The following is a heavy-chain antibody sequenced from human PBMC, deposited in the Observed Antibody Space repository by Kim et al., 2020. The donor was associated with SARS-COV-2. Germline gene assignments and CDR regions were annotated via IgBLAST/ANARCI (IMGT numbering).Heavy chain of an antibody. D-gene: IGHD6-13*01. Sequence: SETLSLTRTVSGGSISSYYWSWIRQPPGKGLEWIGYIYYSGSTNYNPSLKSRVTISVDTSKNQFSLQLSSVTAADTAVYYSARVATRSSSADYYGMDVWGQGTTVTVSS. CDR2: IYYSGST. J-gene: IGHJ6*02. CDR1: GGSISSYY. V-gene: IGHV4-59*01. CDR3: ARVATRSSSADYYGMDV.